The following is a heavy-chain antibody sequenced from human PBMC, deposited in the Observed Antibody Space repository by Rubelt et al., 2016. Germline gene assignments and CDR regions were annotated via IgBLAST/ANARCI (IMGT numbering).Heavy chain of an antibody. V-gene: IGHV4-34*01. CDR1: GGSFSGYY. Sequence: QVQLQQWGAGLLKPSETLSLTCAVYGGSFSGYYWSWIRQPPGKGLEWIGEINHSGSTNYNPSLKSRVTISVDTARTHFSRKLSSVTAADTAGYYCAGVSAARPDYYYYYGMDVWGQGTMVTVSS. CDR2: INHSGST. D-gene: IGHD6-6*01. CDR3: AGVSAARPDYYYYYGMDV. J-gene: IGHJ6*02.